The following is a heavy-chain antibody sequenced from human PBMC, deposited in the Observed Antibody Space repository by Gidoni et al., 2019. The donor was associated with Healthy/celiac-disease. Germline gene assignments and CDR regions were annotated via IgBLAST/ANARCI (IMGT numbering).Heavy chain of an antibody. J-gene: IGHJ6*02. CDR2: IWYDGSNK. Sequence: VQLVESGGGVVQPGRSLRLSCAASGFTFSSYGMHWVRQAPGKGLEWVAVIWYDGSNKYYADSVKGRFTISRDNSKNTLYLQMNSLRAADTAVYYCARDPSDSGWYGGRGYYYYGMDVWGQGTTVTVSS. V-gene: IGHV3-33*01. CDR1: GFTFSSYG. D-gene: IGHD6-19*01. CDR3: ARDPSDSGWYGGRGYYYYGMDV.